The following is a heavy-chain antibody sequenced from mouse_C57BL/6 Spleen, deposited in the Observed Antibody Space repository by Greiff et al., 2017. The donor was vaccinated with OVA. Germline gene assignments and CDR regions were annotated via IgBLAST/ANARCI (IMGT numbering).Heavy chain of an antibody. CDR2: IYPGDGDT. CDR1: GYAFSSYW. V-gene: IGHV1-80*01. J-gene: IGHJ2*01. CDR3: ARLDYDYPYYCDY. Sequence: QVQLQQSGAELVKPGASVKISCKASGYAFSSYWMNWVKQRPGKGLEWIGQIYPGDGDTNYNGKFKGKATLTADKSSSTAYMQLSSLTSEDSAVYFCARLDYDYPYYCDYWGQGTTLTVSS. D-gene: IGHD2-4*01.